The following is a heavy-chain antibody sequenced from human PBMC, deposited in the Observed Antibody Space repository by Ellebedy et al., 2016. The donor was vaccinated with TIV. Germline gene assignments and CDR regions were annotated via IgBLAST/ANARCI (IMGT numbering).Heavy chain of an antibody. V-gene: IGHV3-7*03. CDR2: INQDGREK. Sequence: GESLKISCAVSGYTFSRNWMSWVRQALGKGLEWVANINQDGREKQYVGSVKGRFTISRDNAKNSLYLQMNSLRAEDTAMYYCARLYGAARSWYFDLWGRGTLVTVSS. J-gene: IGHJ2*01. CDR1: GYTFSRNW. CDR3: ARLYGAARSWYFDL. D-gene: IGHD4-17*01.